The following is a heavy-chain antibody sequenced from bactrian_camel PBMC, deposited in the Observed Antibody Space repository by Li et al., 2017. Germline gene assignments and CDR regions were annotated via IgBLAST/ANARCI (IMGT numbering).Heavy chain of an antibody. J-gene: IGHJ4*01. CDR1: GFTFSSYW. V-gene: IGHV3S25*01. Sequence: QLVESGGGLVQPGGSLTLSCAASGFTFSSYWMYWVRQLPGKGLEWVSTINSGGFTTYYADSVKGRFTISRDNAKNTVTLQMNSLKPEDSAVHYCVREEKGTYFNYWGQGTQVTVS. CDR3: VREEKGTYFNY. D-gene: IGHD7*01. CDR2: INSGGFTT.